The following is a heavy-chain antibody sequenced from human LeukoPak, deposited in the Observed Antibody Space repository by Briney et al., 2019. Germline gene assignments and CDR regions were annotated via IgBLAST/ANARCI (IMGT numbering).Heavy chain of an antibody. D-gene: IGHD1-26*01. CDR3: ARGPINSGEQFALDY. CDR1: GFTFSSYD. J-gene: IGHJ4*02. Sequence: GGSLRLSCAASGFTFSSYDMHWVRQATGKGLEWVSAIGTAGDTYYPGSVKGRFTISRENAKNSLYLQMNSLRAGDTAVYYCARGPINSGEQFALDYWGQGTLVTVSS. CDR2: IGTAGDT. V-gene: IGHV3-13*01.